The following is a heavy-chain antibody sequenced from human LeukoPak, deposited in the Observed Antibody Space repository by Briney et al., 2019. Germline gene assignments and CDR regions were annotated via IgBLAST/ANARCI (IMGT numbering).Heavy chain of an antibody. Sequence: GGSLRLSCAASGFTFSSYGMHWVRQAPGKGLEWVAVISYDGSNKYYADSVKGRFTISRDNSKNMLYLQMNSLRAEDTAVYYCAKDSVVVIAKGDAFDIWGQGTMVTVSS. V-gene: IGHV3-30*18. J-gene: IGHJ3*02. CDR3: AKDSVVVIAKGDAFDI. CDR2: ISYDGSNK. CDR1: GFTFSSYG. D-gene: IGHD2-21*01.